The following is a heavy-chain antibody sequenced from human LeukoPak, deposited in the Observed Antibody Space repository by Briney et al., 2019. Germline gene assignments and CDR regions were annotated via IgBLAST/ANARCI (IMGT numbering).Heavy chain of an antibody. D-gene: IGHD4-17*01. V-gene: IGHV1-69*13. CDR2: IIPIFGTA. J-gene: IGHJ6*04. CDR1: GGTFSSYA. Sequence: ASVKVSCKASGGTFSSYAISWVRQAPGQELDWMGGIIPIFGTANYAQKFQGRVTITADESTSTAYMELSSLRSEDTAVSYCARDRDGDYASGRYYYYYGMDVWGKGTTVTVSS. CDR3: ARDRDGDYASGRYYYYYGMDV.